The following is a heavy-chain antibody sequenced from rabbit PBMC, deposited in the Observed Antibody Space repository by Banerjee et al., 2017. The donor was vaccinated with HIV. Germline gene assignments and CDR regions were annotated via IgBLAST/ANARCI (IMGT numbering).Heavy chain of an antibody. CDR1: GFSFSSNTW. CDR3: ARDLWYPPNL. V-gene: IGHV1S45*01. J-gene: IGHJ4*01. Sequence: QEQLEESGGDLVKPEGSLTLTCTASGFSFSSNTWICWVRQAPGKGLEWIACINTSSGNTVYASWAKGRFTISKTSSTTVTLQMTSLTAADTATYFCARDLWYPPNLWGQGTLVTVS. D-gene: IGHD7-1*01. CDR2: INTSSGNT.